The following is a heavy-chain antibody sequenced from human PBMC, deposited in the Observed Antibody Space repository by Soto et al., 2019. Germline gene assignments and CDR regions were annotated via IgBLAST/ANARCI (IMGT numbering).Heavy chain of an antibody. CDR1: GFNFSRYW. J-gene: IGHJ6*02. CDR3: ARDLSSCSSARCYSYYYGMDV. D-gene: IGHD2-2*01. CDR2: INSDGSRT. V-gene: IGHV3-74*01. Sequence: EVQLVESGGGLVQPGGSLRLSCSASGFNFSRYWTHWVRQVPGRGLVWVSHINSDGSRTTYADSVKGRFTISRDNAKNTLYLQMNSLRAADTAVYYCARDLSSCSSARCYSYYYGMDVWGQGTTVTVSS.